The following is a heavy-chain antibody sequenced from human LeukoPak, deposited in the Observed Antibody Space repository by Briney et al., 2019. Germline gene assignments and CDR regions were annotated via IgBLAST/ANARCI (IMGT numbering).Heavy chain of an antibody. V-gene: IGHV3-74*01. CDR3: ARDPFGSGSYFGGMDV. J-gene: IGHJ6*02. D-gene: IGHD3-10*01. CDR2: INSDGSRT. Sequence: GGSLRLSCAASGFTFSRYWMHWVRQAPGKELVWVSRINSDGSRTTYADSVKGRFPISRDNAKNTLYLQINSLRAEDTAVYYCARDPFGSGSYFGGMDVWGQGTTVTVSS. CDR1: GFTFSRYW.